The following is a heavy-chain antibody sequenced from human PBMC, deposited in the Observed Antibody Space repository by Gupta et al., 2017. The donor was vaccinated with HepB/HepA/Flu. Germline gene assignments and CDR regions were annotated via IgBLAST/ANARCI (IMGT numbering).Heavy chain of an antibody. CDR1: GFTFSGTA. CDR3: TKDLFFWSAMDV. D-gene: IGHD3-3*01. V-gene: IGHV3-23*01. J-gene: IGHJ6*03. CDR2: IGRDTKT. Sequence: EVQLLESGGGLVQPGGSLRLSWAASGFTFSGTAMYWVRQAPGKGLEWVSGIGRDTKTHYTNSVRGRFTISRDNSKNILYLQMNSLRPEDTAVYYCTKDLFFWSAMDVWGKGTTVTVSS.